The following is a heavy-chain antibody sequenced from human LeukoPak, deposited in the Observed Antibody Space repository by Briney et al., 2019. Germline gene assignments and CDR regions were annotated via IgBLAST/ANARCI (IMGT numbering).Heavy chain of an antibody. CDR1: GFTFSSYG. V-gene: IGHV3-30*18. D-gene: IGHD4-23*01. Sequence: GGSLRLSCAASGFTFSSYGMHWVRQAPGKGLECVAVISSDGSDKYYADSVKGRFTISRDNSKNTMYLQMNSLRDEDTAVYSCAKGSATTVVTIDYWGQGTLVTVSS. CDR3: AKGSATTVVTIDY. CDR2: ISSDGSDK. J-gene: IGHJ4*02.